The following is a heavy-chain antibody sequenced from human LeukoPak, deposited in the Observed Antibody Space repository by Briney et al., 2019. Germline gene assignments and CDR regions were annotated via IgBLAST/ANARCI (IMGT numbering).Heavy chain of an antibody. CDR2: INHSGST. V-gene: IGHV4-34*01. J-gene: IGHJ4*02. Sequence: PSETLSLTCAVYGGSFSGYYWSWIRQPPGKGLEWIGEINHSGSTNYNPSLKSRVTISVDTSKNQFSLNLTSVTAADTAVYYCVRGPPEGDFWSGYYSVDYWGQGTLVTVSS. CDR1: GGSFSGYY. D-gene: IGHD3-3*01. CDR3: VRGPPEGDFWSGYYSVDY.